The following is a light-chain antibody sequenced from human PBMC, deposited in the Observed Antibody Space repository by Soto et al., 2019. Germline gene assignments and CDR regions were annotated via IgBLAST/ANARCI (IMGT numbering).Light chain of an antibody. V-gene: IGKV2-24*01. Sequence: VLTQTPISSPVTLGQPASISCRSSQSLVHSDGNTYLSWLQQRPGQPPRLLIYQVSNRFSGVPDRFRGSGAGTDFTLKISRVEAEDVGVYSCIQLSHFPLTFGQGTTVEIK. CDR1: QSLVHSDGNTY. CDR2: QVS. CDR3: IQLSHFPLT. J-gene: IGKJ1*01.